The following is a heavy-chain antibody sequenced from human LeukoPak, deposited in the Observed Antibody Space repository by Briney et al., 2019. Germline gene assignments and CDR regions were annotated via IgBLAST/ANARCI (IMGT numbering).Heavy chain of an antibody. CDR1: GFIFHNHW. V-gene: IGHV3-74*03. CDR2: INRDGNPK. J-gene: IGHJ6*03. CDR3: VRDVRGVGQDYYYMDV. Sequence: GVSLRLSCAASGFIFHNHWMHWVRQAPGKGLVWASRINRDGNPKPYADTVKGRFTVSRDNARNTHYLQMNSLRADDTAVYYCVRDVRGVGQDYYYMDVWGKGTTVTVSS. D-gene: IGHD2-15*01.